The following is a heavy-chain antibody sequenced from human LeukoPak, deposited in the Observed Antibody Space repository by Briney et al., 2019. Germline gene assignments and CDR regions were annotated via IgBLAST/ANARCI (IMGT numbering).Heavy chain of an antibody. CDR2: ISYDGRNK. CDR1: EFTFNNHD. J-gene: IGHJ4*02. V-gene: IGHV3-30*18. CDR3: AKDWGY. Sequence: PGRSLRLSCAASEFTFNNHDMHWVRQAPGKGLEWVAAISYDGRNKYYADSVKGRFTISRDNSKNTLNLQMNSLRGEDTAVYYCAKDWGYWGQGTLVTVSS. D-gene: IGHD3-16*01.